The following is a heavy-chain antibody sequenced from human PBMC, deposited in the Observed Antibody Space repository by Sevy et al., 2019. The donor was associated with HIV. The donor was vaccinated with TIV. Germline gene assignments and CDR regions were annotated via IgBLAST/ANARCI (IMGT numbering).Heavy chain of an antibody. Sequence: GGSLRLSCAASGLNFDDYGMSWVRQAPGKGLEWVSAINWNGVGTSYADSVKGRFTISRDNAKNSLYVQMNSLRAEDTALTYCAREWSCGGDCYYFDYWGQGTLVTVSS. CDR2: INWNGVGT. CDR3: AREWSCGGDCYYFDY. D-gene: IGHD2-21*02. J-gene: IGHJ4*02. V-gene: IGHV3-20*04. CDR1: GLNFDDYG.